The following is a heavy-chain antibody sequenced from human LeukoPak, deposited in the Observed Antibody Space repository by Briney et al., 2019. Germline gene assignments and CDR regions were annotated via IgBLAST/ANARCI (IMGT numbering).Heavy chain of an antibody. CDR2: INPGDGTK. Sequence: ASVKVSCKASGYTFTSYYMYWVRQAPGQGLEWMGIINPGDGTKYYIPKFKGRVTMTRDTSTSTVYMELRSLRSEHTAVYYCGRGGLRGRSGPDHWGQGTLFTVS. J-gene: IGHJ4*02. D-gene: IGHD6-19*01. CDR1: GYTFTSYY. V-gene: IGHV1-46*01. CDR3: GRGGLRGRSGPDH.